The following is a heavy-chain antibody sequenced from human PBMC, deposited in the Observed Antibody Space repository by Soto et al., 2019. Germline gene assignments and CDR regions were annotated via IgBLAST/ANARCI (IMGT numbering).Heavy chain of an antibody. J-gene: IGHJ4*02. CDR3: AKAKGYCSGGSCYGIDY. V-gene: IGHV3-23*01. CDR1: GSPFGGYP. CDR2: ISGSGGST. D-gene: IGHD2-15*01. Sequence: EVQLLESGGGLVQPGGSLRLSCQAPGSPFGGYPMSWVGQAPGKGLEWVSAISGSGGSTYYADSVKGRFTISRDNSKNTLYLQMNSLRAEDTAVYYCAKAKGYCSGGSCYGIDYWGQGTLVTVSS.